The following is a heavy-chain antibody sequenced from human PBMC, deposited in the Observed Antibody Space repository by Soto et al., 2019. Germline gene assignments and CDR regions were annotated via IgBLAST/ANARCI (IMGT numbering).Heavy chain of an antibody. V-gene: IGHV3-30*18. CDR2: ISYDGSNK. J-gene: IGHJ6*02. CDR3: AKDLGSGIAAAASHNYYGMDV. Sequence: QVQLVESGGGVVQPGRSLRLSCAASGFTFSSYGMHWVRQAPGKGLEWVAVISYDGSNKYYADSVKGRFTISRDNSKNTLYLQMNSVRAEDTAVYYCAKDLGSGIAAAASHNYYGMDVWGQGTTVTVSS. CDR1: GFTFSSYG. D-gene: IGHD6-13*01.